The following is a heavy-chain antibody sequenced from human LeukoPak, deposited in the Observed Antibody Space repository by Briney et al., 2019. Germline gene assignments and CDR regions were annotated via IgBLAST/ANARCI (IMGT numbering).Heavy chain of an antibody. D-gene: IGHD1-7*01. Sequence: SVKVSCKASGGTFSSFAISWVRQAPGQGLEWMGGIIPIFGTANYAQKFQGRVTITTDESTSTAYMELSSLRSEDTAVYYCARGVVTGTILYYFDYWGQGTLVTVSS. CDR1: GGTFSSFA. J-gene: IGHJ4*02. V-gene: IGHV1-69*05. CDR2: IIPIFGTA. CDR3: ARGVVTGTILYYFDY.